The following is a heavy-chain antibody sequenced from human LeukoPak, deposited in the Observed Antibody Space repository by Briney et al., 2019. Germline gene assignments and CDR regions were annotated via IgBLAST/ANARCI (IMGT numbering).Heavy chain of an antibody. V-gene: IGHV1-18*01. J-gene: IGHJ4*02. CDR3: ARTGYDSSGYYRADVDY. CDR2: ISAYNGNT. D-gene: IGHD3-22*01. Sequence: VASVKVSCKASGYTFTSYGISWVRQAPGQGLEWMGWISAYNGNTNYAQKLQGRVTMTTDTSTSTAYMELRSLRSDDTAVYYCARTGYDSSGYYRADVDYWGQGTLVTVSS. CDR1: GYTFTSYG.